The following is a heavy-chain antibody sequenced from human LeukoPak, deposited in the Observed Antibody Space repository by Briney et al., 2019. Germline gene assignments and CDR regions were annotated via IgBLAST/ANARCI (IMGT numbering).Heavy chain of an antibody. D-gene: IGHD1-1*01. V-gene: IGHV2-70*04. J-gene: IGHJ4*02. CDR1: GFSLTTNGMR. CDR2: IDWDDDK. Sequence: ESGPTLVNPTQTLTLTCTFSGFSLTTNGMRVSWIRQSPGKALEWLARIDWDDDKFYSTSLKTRLTISKDTSKNQVVLTMTNMDPVDTATYYCAWVRRYDLDYWGQGILVTVSS. CDR3: AWVRRYDLDY.